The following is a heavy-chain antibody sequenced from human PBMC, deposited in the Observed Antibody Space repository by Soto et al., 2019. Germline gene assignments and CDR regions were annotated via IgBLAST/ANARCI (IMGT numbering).Heavy chain of an antibody. CDR1: GFTFSAYG. Sequence: QVQLVESGGGVVQPGRSLRLSCAASGFTFSAYGMHWVRQAPGKGLEWVAVISYGGNNQYYADSVKGRFTISRDNSKNTLYLQMNSLRTEDTAVYYCARGRPLPSCGSDCYSYGMDVWGQGTTVTVSS. D-gene: IGHD2-21*01. J-gene: IGHJ6*02. V-gene: IGHV3-30*03. CDR2: ISYGGNNQ. CDR3: ARGRPLPSCGSDCYSYGMDV.